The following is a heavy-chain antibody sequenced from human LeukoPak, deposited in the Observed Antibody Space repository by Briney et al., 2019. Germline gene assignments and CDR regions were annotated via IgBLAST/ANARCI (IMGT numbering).Heavy chain of an antibody. CDR2: IKQDGSEK. Sequence: PGGSLRLSCAASGFTFSSYWMSWVRQAPGKGLEWVANIKQDGSEKYYLDSVKGRFTISRDNAKNSLYLQMNSLRAEDTAVYYCARDRVGATLYFDYWGQGTLVTVSS. CDR3: ARDRVGATLYFDY. CDR1: GFTFSSYW. V-gene: IGHV3-7*01. D-gene: IGHD1-26*01. J-gene: IGHJ4*02.